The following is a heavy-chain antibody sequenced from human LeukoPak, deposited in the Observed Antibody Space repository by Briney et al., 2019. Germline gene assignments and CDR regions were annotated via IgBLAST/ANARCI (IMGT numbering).Heavy chain of an antibody. CDR1: GGSISSYY. CDR3: ARDRNDYGDGFDY. CDR2: IYYSGST. J-gene: IGHJ4*02. V-gene: IGHV4-59*01. D-gene: IGHD4-17*01. Sequence: SETLSLTCTVSGGSISSYYWSWIRQPPGKGLEWIGYIYYSGSTNYNPSLKSRVTISVDTSKNQFSLKLSSVTAADTAVYYCARDRNDYGDGFDYWGQGTLVTVSS.